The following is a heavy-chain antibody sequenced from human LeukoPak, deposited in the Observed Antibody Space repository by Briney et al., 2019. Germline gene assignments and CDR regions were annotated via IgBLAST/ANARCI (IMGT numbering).Heavy chain of an antibody. CDR3: AKGSGWLLPLYFDF. V-gene: IGHV3-23*01. CDR1: GFTFSSSA. Sequence: GGTLRLSCAASGFTFSSSAMSWVRQAPGKGLEWLSTISGGGGSTYYADSVKGRFTISRDNSKNTLYLHMKSLRAEDTAVYYCAKGSGWLLPLYFDFWGQGTLVTVSS. J-gene: IGHJ4*02. D-gene: IGHD2-21*01. CDR2: ISGGGGST.